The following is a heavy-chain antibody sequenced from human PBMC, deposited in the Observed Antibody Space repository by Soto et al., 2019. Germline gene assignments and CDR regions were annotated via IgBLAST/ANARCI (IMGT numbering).Heavy chain of an antibody. CDR2: IYWDDDK. Sequence: QITLKESGPTLLKPTQTLTLTCTFSGFSLSTSGVGVGWIRQPPGKALEWLALIYWDDDKRYSPSLKSRLTIPKDTCKNQVGLTMTNMDPVDTATYYCARQGGYCSGGSCYSRWFDPWGQGTLVTVSS. CDR3: ARQGGYCSGGSCYSRWFDP. CDR1: GFSLSTSGVG. D-gene: IGHD2-15*01. J-gene: IGHJ5*02. V-gene: IGHV2-5*02.